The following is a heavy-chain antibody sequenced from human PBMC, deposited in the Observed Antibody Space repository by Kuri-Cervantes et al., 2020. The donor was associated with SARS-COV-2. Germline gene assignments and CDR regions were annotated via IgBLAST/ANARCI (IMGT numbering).Heavy chain of an antibody. CDR3: ARDDPLAGYSYGYGDYYYGMDV. CDR2: IYTSGST. J-gene: IGHJ6*02. V-gene: IGHV4-61*02. D-gene: IGHD5-18*01. CDR1: GGSISSGSYY. Sequence: LRLSCTVSGGSISSGSYYWSWIRQPAGKGLEGIGRIYTSGSTNYNPSLKSRVTIAVDTSKNQFSLKLSSVTAADTAVYYCARDDPLAGYSYGYGDYYYGMDVWGQGTTVTVSS.